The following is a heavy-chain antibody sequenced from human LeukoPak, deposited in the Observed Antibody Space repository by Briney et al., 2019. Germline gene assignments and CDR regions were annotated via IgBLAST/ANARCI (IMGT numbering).Heavy chain of an antibody. CDR1: GFTFSSYE. CDR3: ARGRLSSSGWYVNY. Sequence: GGSLRLSCAASGFTFSSYEMNWVRQAPGKGLEWVSYISSSGSTIYYADSVKGRSTISRDNAKNSLYLQMNSLRAEDTAVYYCARGRLSSSGWYVNYWGQGTLVTVSS. CDR2: ISSSGSTI. V-gene: IGHV3-48*03. J-gene: IGHJ4*02. D-gene: IGHD6-19*01.